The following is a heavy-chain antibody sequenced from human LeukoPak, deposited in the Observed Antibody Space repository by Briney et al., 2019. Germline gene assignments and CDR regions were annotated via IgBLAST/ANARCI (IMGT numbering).Heavy chain of an antibody. J-gene: IGHJ4*02. D-gene: IGHD3-10*01. V-gene: IGHV3-23*01. CDR2: ISGSGQRT. CDR3: ANRGSYFGGFDY. Sequence: PPAPWNRLQHHSAISGSGQRTYYAESLKGRFTISRDHSHNTLNLQMNGLRVEDTAIYCCANRGSYFGGFDYSGQRPLLTIPS.